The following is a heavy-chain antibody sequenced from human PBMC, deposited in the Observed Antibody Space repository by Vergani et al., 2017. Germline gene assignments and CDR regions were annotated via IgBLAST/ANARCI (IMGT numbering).Heavy chain of an antibody. D-gene: IGHD4-17*01. CDR3: ANGGRRYTVTTGLPFDD. CDR2: IRYVGSNK. V-gene: IGHV3-30*02. Sequence: QVQLVESGGGVVQPGGSLRLSCAASGFTFSSYGMHWVRQAPGKGLEWVAFIRYVGSNKYFADSVKGRFTISRDNSKNTLYLQMNSLRAEDTAVYFCANGGRRYTVTTGLPFDDWGQGTLVTVSS. CDR1: GFTFSSYG. J-gene: IGHJ4*02.